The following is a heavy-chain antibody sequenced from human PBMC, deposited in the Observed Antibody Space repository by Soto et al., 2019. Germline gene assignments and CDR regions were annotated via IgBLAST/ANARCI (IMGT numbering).Heavy chain of an antibody. CDR2: ISSSGSTI. CDR1: GFTFSDYY. J-gene: IGHJ4*02. CDR3: ARGHSGGVIVVVTPFDY. Sequence: LRLSCAASGFTFSDYYMSWIRQAPGKGLEWVSYISSSGSTIYYADSVKGRFTISRDNAKNSLYLQMNSLRAEDTAVYYCARGHSGGVIVVVTPFDYWGQGTLVTVSS. V-gene: IGHV3-11*01. D-gene: IGHD3-22*01.